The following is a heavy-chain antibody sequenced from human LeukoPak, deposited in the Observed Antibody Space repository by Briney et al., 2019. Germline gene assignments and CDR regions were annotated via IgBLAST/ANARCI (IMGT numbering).Heavy chain of an antibody. V-gene: IGHV3-7*04. CDR1: RITFSNYW. Sequence: GGSLRLSCAAPRITFSNYWMTWVRQAPGMGLEWVAKIKQDGSEKYYVDSVKGRFTISRDNAKNSLYLQMNSLRAEDTAVYYCARAKYYYDSGGYFPFDYWGQGTLVTVSS. D-gene: IGHD3-22*01. CDR2: IKQDGSEK. CDR3: ARAKYYYDSGGYFPFDY. J-gene: IGHJ4*02.